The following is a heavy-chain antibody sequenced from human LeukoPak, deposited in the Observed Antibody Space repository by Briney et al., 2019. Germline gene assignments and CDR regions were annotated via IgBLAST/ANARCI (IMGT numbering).Heavy chain of an antibody. CDR3: ARERYDSSGYYYSNWFDP. Sequence: VASVKVSCKASGYTFTGYYMHWVRQAPGQGLEWMGWINPNSGGTNYAQKFQGRVTMTRDTSISTAYMELSRLRSDDTVVYYCARERYDSSGYYYSNWFDPWGQGTLVTVSS. V-gene: IGHV1-2*02. D-gene: IGHD3-22*01. CDR1: GYTFTGYY. J-gene: IGHJ5*02. CDR2: INPNSGGT.